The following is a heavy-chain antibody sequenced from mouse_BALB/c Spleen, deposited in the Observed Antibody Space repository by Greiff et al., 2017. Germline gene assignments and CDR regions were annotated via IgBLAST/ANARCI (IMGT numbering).Heavy chain of an antibody. CDR3: ARWVRRRRGFAY. J-gene: IGHJ3*01. V-gene: IGHV1-7*01. CDR1: GYTFTSYW. Sequence: VQLQESGAELAKPGASVKMSCKASGYTFTSYWMHWVKQRPGQGLEWIGYINPSTGYTEYNQKFKDKATLTADKSSSTAYMQLSSLTSEDSAVYYCARWVRRRRGFAYWGQGTLVTVSA. CDR2: INPSTGYT. D-gene: IGHD2-14*01.